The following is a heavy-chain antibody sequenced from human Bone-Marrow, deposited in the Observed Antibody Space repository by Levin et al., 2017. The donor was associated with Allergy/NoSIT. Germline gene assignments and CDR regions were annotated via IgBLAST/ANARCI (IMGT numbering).Heavy chain of an antibody. J-gene: IGHJ6*02. CDR2: ISYDGSKK. D-gene: IGHD4-23*01. V-gene: IGHV3-30*18. Sequence: GGSLRLSCAASGFTFSSYGMHWVRQAPGKGLEWVAVISYDGSKKYYADSVKGRFTISRDNSKNTLYLQMNSLRAEDTAVYYCAKVRVTSHYYYYGMDVWGQGTTVTVSS. CDR1: GFTFSSYG. CDR3: AKVRVTSHYYYYGMDV.